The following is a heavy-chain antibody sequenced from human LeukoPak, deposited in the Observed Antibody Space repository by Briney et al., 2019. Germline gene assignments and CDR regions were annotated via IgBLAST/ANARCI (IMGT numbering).Heavy chain of an antibody. D-gene: IGHD4-17*01. CDR1: GFTFSTYA. V-gene: IGHV3-30-3*02. J-gene: IGHJ4*02. Sequence: PGGSLRLSCAASGFTFSTYAMHWVRQAPGKGLEWVAVISYDGSTKYHADSVKGRFTISRDNSKNTLYLQMNSLRLEDTAVYYCANDYDYFDYWGQGTLVTVSS. CDR2: ISYDGSTK. CDR3: ANDYDYFDY.